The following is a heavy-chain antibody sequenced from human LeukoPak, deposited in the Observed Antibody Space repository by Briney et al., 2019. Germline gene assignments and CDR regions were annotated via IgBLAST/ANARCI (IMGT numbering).Heavy chain of an antibody. Sequence: PSETLSLTCTVSGYSITNGFHWVWIWQPPGKGLEWIGTIYHSGNTYYNPSLKSRVTMSVDTSKNQFSLEVSSVTAAETAVYYCARADYSSSWSHYYYYMDVWGKGTTVTVSS. CDR3: ARADYSSSWSHYYYYMDV. CDR1: GYSITNGFH. D-gene: IGHD6-13*01. J-gene: IGHJ6*03. V-gene: IGHV4-38-2*02. CDR2: IYHSGNT.